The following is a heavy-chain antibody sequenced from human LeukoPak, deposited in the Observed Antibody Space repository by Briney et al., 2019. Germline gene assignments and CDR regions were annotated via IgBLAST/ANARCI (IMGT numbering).Heavy chain of an antibody. Sequence: PGGCLRLSCATSGFTFNDHYMDWVRQAPGKGLEWVARTRNKANSYTTEYAASVKGRLTISRDDSKNSLYLQMNSLKTEDTAVSYCVKGGSSSGWRAFDIWGRGTVVIVSS. J-gene: IGHJ3*02. CDR2: TRNKANSYTT. V-gene: IGHV3-72*01. CDR3: VKGGSSSGWRAFDI. D-gene: IGHD6-19*01. CDR1: GFTFNDHY.